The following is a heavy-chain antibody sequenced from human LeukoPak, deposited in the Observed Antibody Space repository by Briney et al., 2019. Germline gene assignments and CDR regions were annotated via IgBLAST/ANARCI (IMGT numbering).Heavy chain of an antibody. D-gene: IGHD6-13*01. V-gene: IGHV4-34*01. CDR3: AGASSSWTSSYFDY. CDR2: INHSGST. CDR1: GGSFSGYY. Sequence: SETLSLTCAVYGGSFSGYYWSWIRQPPGKGLEWIGEINHSGSTNYNPSLKSRVTISVDTSKNQFSLKLSSVTAADTAVYYCAGASSSWTSSYFDYWGQGTLVTVSS. J-gene: IGHJ4*02.